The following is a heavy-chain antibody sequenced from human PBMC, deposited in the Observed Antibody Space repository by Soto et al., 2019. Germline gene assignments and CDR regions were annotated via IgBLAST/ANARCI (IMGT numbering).Heavy chain of an antibody. J-gene: IGHJ6*02. CDR2: ITGTGGNT. V-gene: IGHV3-23*01. CDR1: GFPLSTYG. Sequence: EVQLLESGGGLVQPGGSLRLSCAASGFPLSTYGMTWVRQAPGKGLEWVSAITGTGGNTYYVDSVKGRFPSSRDNSKKLLYLQVNSLRVEDPAVYYCARIRGYWYGLDVWGQGTTVTVSS. CDR3: ARIRGYWYGLDV.